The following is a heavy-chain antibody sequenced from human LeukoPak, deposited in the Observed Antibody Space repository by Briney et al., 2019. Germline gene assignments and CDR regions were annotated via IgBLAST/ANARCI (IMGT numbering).Heavy chain of an antibody. CDR3: AKEGSSSWYGQDYYYMDV. CDR2: ISWDGGST. CDR1: GFTFDDYA. J-gene: IGHJ6*03. V-gene: IGHV3-43D*03. Sequence: GGSLRLSCVASGFTFDDYAMHWVLQAPGNGLEWISLISWDGGSTYYADSVKGRFTISRDNSKNSLYLQMNSLRAEDTALYYCAKEGSSSWYGQDYYYMDVWGKGTTVTVSS. D-gene: IGHD6-13*01.